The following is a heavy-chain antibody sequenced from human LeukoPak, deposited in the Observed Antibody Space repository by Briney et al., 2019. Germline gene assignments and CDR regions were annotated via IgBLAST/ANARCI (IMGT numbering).Heavy chain of an antibody. J-gene: IGHJ4*02. CDR3: ARVALIAVAGNDY. V-gene: IGHV3-21*01. CDR1: GFTFSSYS. CDR2: ISSSSSYI. Sequence: GGSLRLSCAASGFTFSSYSMNWVRQAPGKGLEWVSSISSSSSYIYYADSVKSRFTISRDNAKNSLYLQMNSLRAEDTAVYYCARVALIAVAGNDYWGQGTLVTVSS. D-gene: IGHD6-19*01.